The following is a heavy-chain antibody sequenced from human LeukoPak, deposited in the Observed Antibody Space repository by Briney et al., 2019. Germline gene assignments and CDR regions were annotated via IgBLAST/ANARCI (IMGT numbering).Heavy chain of an antibody. CDR3: ARVGIVGPTIGVFDI. V-gene: IGHV3-7*05. Sequence: PAGGSLRLSCAASGFTFSSYWMSWVRQAPGKGLEWVANIKQDGSEKYYVDSVKGRFTISRDNAKNSLYLQMNSLRAEDTAVYYCARVGIVGPTIGVFDIWGQGTMVTVSS. J-gene: IGHJ3*02. D-gene: IGHD1-26*01. CDR2: IKQDGSEK. CDR1: GFTFSSYW.